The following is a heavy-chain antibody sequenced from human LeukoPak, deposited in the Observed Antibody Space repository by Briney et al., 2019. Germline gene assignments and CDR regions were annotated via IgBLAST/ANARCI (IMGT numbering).Heavy chain of an antibody. D-gene: IGHD5-12*01. Sequence: ASETLSLTCAVYGGSFSGYYWSWIRQPPGKGLEWIGEINHSGSTNYNPSLKSRVTISVDTSKSQFSLKLSSVTAADTAVYYCARVSQRGYSGYDPVGYWGQGTLVTVSS. CDR1: GGSFSGYY. CDR3: ARVSQRGYSGYDPVGY. V-gene: IGHV4-34*01. J-gene: IGHJ4*02. CDR2: INHSGST.